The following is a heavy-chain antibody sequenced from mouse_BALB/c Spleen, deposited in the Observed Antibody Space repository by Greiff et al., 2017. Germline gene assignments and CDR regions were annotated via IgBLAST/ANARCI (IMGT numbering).Heavy chain of an antibody. CDR3: ARDGGNEHYYAMDY. D-gene: IGHD2-1*01. Sequence: VQGVESGPGLVAPSQSLSITCTVSGFSLTGYGVNWVRQPPGKGLEWLGMIWGDGSTDYNSALKSRLSISKDNSKSQVFLKMNSLQTDDTARYYCARDGGNEHYYAMDYWGQGTSVTVSS. J-gene: IGHJ4*01. CDR2: IWGDGST. CDR1: GFSLTGYG. V-gene: IGHV2-6-7*01.